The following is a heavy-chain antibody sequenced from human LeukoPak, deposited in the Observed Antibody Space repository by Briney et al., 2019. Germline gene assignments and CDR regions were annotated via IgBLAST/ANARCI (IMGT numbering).Heavy chain of an antibody. CDR2: IKQDGSEK. J-gene: IGHJ4*02. D-gene: IGHD3-9*01. Sequence: GGSLRLSCVASGFTFSSYWMSWVRQAPGKGLECVADIKQDGSEKYYVDSVKGRFTISRDNAKNSLYLQMNSLRAEDTAVYYCARDLGDYDILTGYPPGGFDYWGQGTLVTVSS. CDR1: GFTFSSYW. V-gene: IGHV3-7*01. CDR3: ARDLGDYDILTGYPPGGFDY.